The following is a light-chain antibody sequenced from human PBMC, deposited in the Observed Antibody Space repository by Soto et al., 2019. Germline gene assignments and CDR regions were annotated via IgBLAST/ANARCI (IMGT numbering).Light chain of an antibody. CDR1: QTVSSF. CDR3: QQRSNWPRT. Sequence: VLTQSPATLSLSPGERATLSCRASQTVSSFLAWYQQKPGQAPRLLIHDSSDSATGITARFSGSWSGTDFTLTIGSLAPEDVAVYYCQQRSNWPRTVGGGTKVDSK. J-gene: IGKJ4*01. V-gene: IGKV3-11*01. CDR2: DSS.